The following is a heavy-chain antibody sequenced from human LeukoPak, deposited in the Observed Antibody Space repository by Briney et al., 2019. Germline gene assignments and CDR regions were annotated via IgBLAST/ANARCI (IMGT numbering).Heavy chain of an antibody. Sequence: GASVKVSCKASGYTFTTHSINWSRQAPGQGLEWMGWITTNTGNPTYAQGFTGRFVFSLDTSVSTAYLQISSLKAEDTAVYYCARDASTIRFDYWGQGTLVTVSS. CDR3: ARDASTIRFDY. CDR1: GYTFTTHS. CDR2: ITTNTGNP. D-gene: IGHD5-24*01. V-gene: IGHV7-4-1*02. J-gene: IGHJ4*02.